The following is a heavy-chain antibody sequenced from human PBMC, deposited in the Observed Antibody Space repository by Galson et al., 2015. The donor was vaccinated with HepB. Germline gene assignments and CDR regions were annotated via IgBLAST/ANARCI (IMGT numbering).Heavy chain of an antibody. Sequence: SLRLSCAASGFTFSSYGMHWVRQAPGKGLEWVAFIRYDGSSKYYADSVKGRFTISRDNSKNTLYLQMNSLRAEDTAVYYCAKDLGSGCPDYWGQGTLVTVSS. J-gene: IGHJ4*02. D-gene: IGHD6-19*01. CDR3: AKDLGSGCPDY. V-gene: IGHV3-30*02. CDR1: GFTFSSYG. CDR2: IRYDGSSK.